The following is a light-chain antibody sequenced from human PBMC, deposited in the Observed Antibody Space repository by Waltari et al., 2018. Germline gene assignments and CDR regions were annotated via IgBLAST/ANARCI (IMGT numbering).Light chain of an antibody. J-gene: IGKJ2*01. CDR2: GAA. V-gene: IGKV3-20*01. Sequence: SVLTQSPGTLSLSHGDKASLSCKASQNLSSNFLAWYRQRPGQPPGLLIHGAAKRAAGIPDTFSGSGSGTDFTLTISRLEAEDAAVYYCQQYGTSPYTFVQGTKVEIK. CDR1: QNLSSNF. CDR3: QQYGTSPYT.